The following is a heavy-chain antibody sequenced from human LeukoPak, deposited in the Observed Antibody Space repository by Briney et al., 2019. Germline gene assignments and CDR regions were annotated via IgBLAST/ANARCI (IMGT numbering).Heavy chain of an antibody. J-gene: IGHJ4*02. D-gene: IGHD3-3*01. CDR1: GGSFSGYY. CDR2: INHSGST. Sequence: SETLSLTCAVYGGSFSGYYWSWIRQPPGKGLEWIGEINHSGSTNYNPSLKSRVTISVDTSKNQFSLKPSSVTAADTAVYYCARAYYDFWSGRYFDYWGQGTLVTVSS. CDR3: ARAYYDFWSGRYFDY. V-gene: IGHV4-34*01.